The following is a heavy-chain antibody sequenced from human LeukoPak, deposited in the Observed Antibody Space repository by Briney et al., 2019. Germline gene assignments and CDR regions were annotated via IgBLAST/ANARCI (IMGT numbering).Heavy chain of an antibody. Sequence: GGSLRLSGAASGFTFSSYAMSWVRQAPGEGLEWVSAISGSGGSTYYADSVKGRFTISRDNSKNTLYLQMNSLRAEDTAVYYCAKDLQLGYSSGWYAYWGRGTLVTVSS. CDR1: GFTFSSYA. D-gene: IGHD6-19*01. CDR2: ISGSGGST. CDR3: AKDLQLGYSSGWYAY. V-gene: IGHV3-23*01. J-gene: IGHJ4*02.